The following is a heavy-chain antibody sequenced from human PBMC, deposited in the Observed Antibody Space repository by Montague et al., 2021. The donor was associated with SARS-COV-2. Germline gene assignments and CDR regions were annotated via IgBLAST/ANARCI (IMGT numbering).Heavy chain of an antibody. CDR1: GGSISSSSYY. Sequence: SETLSLTCTVSGGSISSSSYYWGWIRQPPGKGLEWIRSIYCSGSTYYDPSLNSRVTISVDTSKNQFSLKLSSVTAADTAVYYCARDLWVWLSVEGGFDCWGQGTPVPVSS. J-gene: IGHJ4*02. D-gene: IGHD5-12*01. CDR3: ARDLWVWLSVEGGFDC. V-gene: IGHV4-39*07. CDR2: IYCSGST.